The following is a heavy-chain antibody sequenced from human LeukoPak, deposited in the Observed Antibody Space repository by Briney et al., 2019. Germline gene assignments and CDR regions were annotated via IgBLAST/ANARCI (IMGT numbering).Heavy chain of an antibody. CDR1: GGSFSAYY. V-gene: IGHV4-34*01. Sequence: SETLSLTCAVYGGSFSAYYWSWIRQPPGKGLEWIGEINHSGSTNYNPSLKSRVTISVDTSKNQFSLKLSSVTAADTAVYYCATVPGTMVTTFGGDLDYMDVWGKGTTVTVSS. CDR2: INHSGST. D-gene: IGHD3-16*01. J-gene: IGHJ6*03. CDR3: ATVPGTMVTTFGGDLDYMDV.